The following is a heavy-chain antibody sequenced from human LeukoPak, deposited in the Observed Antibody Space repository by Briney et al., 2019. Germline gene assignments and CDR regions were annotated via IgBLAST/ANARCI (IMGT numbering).Heavy chain of an antibody. J-gene: IGHJ6*03. CDR2: IKQDGSEK. D-gene: IGHD3-10*01. CDR1: GFTFSNYG. CDR3: ARDHGSGSPISHYYYYYMDV. Sequence: AGGSLRLSCAASGFTFSNYGIHWVRQAPGKGLEWVANIKQDGSEKYYVDSVKGRFTISRDNAKNSLYLQMNSLRAEDTAVYYCARDHGSGSPISHYYYYYMDVWGKGTTVTISS. V-gene: IGHV3-7*01.